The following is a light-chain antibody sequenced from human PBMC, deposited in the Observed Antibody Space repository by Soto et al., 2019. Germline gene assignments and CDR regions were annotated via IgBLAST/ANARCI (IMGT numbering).Light chain of an antibody. CDR2: AAS. Sequence: EIVLTQSPATLSLSPGERATLSCRASQRISGYLAWYQQKPGQAPRLLIYAASSRATGIPDRFSGGGSGTDFTLTISRLEPEDFAVYYCQQCGSSPWTFGQGTKVDI. V-gene: IGKV3-20*01. CDR1: QRISGY. CDR3: QQCGSSPWT. J-gene: IGKJ1*01.